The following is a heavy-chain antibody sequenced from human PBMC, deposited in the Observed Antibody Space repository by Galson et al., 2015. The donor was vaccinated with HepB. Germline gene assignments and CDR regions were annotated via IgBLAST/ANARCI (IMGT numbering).Heavy chain of an antibody. J-gene: IGHJ6*02. Sequence: SVKVSCKGVGYSFTSYGISWVRQAPGQGLEWMGWISAYSGNTNYVHKFQGRVTMTTDTSTSTVYMELRSLRPDDTAVYYCAREGRHSIVRGTHYYGMDVWGQGTTLTVSS. CDR1: GYSFTSYG. D-gene: IGHD3-10*01. CDR3: AREGRHSIVRGTHYYGMDV. V-gene: IGHV1-18*01. CDR2: ISAYSGNT.